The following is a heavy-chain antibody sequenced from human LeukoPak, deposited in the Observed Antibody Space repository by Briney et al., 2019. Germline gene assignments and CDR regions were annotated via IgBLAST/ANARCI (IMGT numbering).Heavy chain of an antibody. CDR1: GFTFSSYG. CDR2: IRSSGSTT. J-gene: IGHJ3*02. D-gene: IGHD2-21*01. CDR3: ARDTILDI. Sequence: GGSLRLSYAASGFTFSSYGMNWGRQAPGKGLEWVSYIRSSGSTTFDADSVKGRFTISRDNAENSLYLQMNSLRVEDTAVYHCARDTILDIWGQGTMVTVSS. V-gene: IGHV3-48*03.